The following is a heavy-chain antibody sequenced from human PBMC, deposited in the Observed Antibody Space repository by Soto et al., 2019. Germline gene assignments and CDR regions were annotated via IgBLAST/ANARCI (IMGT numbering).Heavy chain of an antibody. V-gene: IGHV3-43*01. CDR2: ISWDGGST. J-gene: IGHJ3*02. CDR3: AKEGHAFYI. CDR1: GFTFDDYT. Sequence: GGSLRLSCAASGFTFDDYTMHWVRQAPGKGLEWVSLISWDGGSTYYADSVKGRFTISRDNSKNYLYLQMNSLRTEDTALYYFAKEGHAFYIWGQGTRVTVSS.